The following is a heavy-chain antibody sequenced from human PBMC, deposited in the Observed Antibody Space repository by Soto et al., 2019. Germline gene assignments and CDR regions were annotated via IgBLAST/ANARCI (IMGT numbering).Heavy chain of an antibody. CDR3: AIGNYGGDFDY. Sequence: ASVKVSCKASGYTFTSYGISWVRQAPGQGLEWMGWISAYNGNTNYAQKLQGRVTMTTDTSTSTAYMELSSLRSEDTAVYYCAIGNYGGDFDYWGQGTLVTVSS. CDR2: ISAYNGNT. CDR1: GYTFTSYG. J-gene: IGHJ4*02. D-gene: IGHD1-7*01. V-gene: IGHV1-18*01.